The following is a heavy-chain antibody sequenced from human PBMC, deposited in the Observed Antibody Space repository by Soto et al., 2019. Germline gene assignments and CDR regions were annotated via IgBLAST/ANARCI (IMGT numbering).Heavy chain of an antibody. CDR3: ARLRGLGVVSPYFDY. V-gene: IGHV4-39*01. J-gene: IGHJ4*02. CDR1: GFSISNIVHP. CDR2: IPYSGST. Sequence: PSETLSLTSIVSGFSISNIVHPWGWIRHPPGKGLEWIGGIPYSGSTHYTPSLNSRVSISIDTSKNQFSLKLSLVTAADTAVYYCARLRGLGVVSPYFDYWGQGALVTVS. D-gene: IGHD2-15*01.